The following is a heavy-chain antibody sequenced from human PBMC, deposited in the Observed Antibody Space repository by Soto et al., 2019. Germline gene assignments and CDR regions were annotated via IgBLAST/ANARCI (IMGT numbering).Heavy chain of an antibody. CDR1: GYTFTSYYG. J-gene: IGHJ4*02. V-gene: IGHV1-18*01. CDR2: ISAYNGNT. Sequence: ASVKVSCKASGYTFTSYYGISWVRQAPGQGLEWMGWISAYNGNTNYAQKLQGRVTMTTDTSTSTAYMELRSLRSDDTAVYYCARVYSEPYYDFWSGYHIDYWGQGTLVTVSS. CDR3: ARVYSEPYYDFWSGYHIDY. D-gene: IGHD3-3*01.